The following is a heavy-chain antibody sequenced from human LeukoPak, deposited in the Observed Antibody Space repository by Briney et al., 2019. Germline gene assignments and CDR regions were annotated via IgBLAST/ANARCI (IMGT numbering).Heavy chain of an antibody. J-gene: IGHJ4*02. Sequence: GGSLRLSCAASGFTFSSYGMHWVRQAPGKGLEWVAFIRYDGSNKYYADSVKGRFTISRDISKNTLYLQMNGLTTDDTSIYYCASVLDYWGQGTLVTVSS. V-gene: IGHV3-30*02. D-gene: IGHD6-6*01. CDR1: GFTFSSYG. CDR2: IRYDGSNK. CDR3: ASVLDY.